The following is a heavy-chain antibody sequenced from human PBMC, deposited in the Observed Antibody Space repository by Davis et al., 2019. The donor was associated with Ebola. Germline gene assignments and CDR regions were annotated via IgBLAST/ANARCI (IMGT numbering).Heavy chain of an antibody. J-gene: IGHJ3*02. CDR2: INPNYGRT. V-gene: IGHV1-46*03. CDR1: GYTFTNYY. Sequence: AASVKVSCQASGYTFTNYYMHWVRQAPGQGLEWMGMINPNYGRTIYAQKFQGRVTVTRDTSTTTVYMDLSSLRSEDTALYYCTTPGGQDSGYDVFDIWGQGTMVTVSS. D-gene: IGHD5-12*01. CDR3: TTPGGQDSGYDVFDI.